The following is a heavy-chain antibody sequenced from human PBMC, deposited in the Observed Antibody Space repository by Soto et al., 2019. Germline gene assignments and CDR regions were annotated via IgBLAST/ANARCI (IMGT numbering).Heavy chain of an antibody. CDR3: AREYYYDSSGYYPFDY. J-gene: IGHJ4*02. D-gene: IGHD3-22*01. V-gene: IGHV1-69*13. Sequence: SVKVSCKASGGTFSSYAISWVRQAPGQGLEWMGGIIPIFGTANYAQKFQGRVTITADESTSTAYMELSSLRSEDTAVYYCAREYYYDSSGYYPFDYWGQGTLVTVSS. CDR2: IIPIFGTA. CDR1: GGTFSSYA.